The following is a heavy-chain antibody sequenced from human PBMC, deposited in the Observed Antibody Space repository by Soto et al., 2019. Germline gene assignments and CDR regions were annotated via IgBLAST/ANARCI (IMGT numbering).Heavy chain of an antibody. CDR3: ARALGKGYCSSTRCYAKAY. V-gene: IGHV3-64*01. CDR1: GFTFSSYA. J-gene: IGHJ4*02. CDR2: ISSNGGST. D-gene: IGHD2-2*01. Sequence: EVQLVESGGGLVQPGGSLRLSCAASGFTFSSYAMQWVRQAPGKVLEYGAAISSNGGSTYYANSVKGRFTISKDNSKNTLYLHRGSLRAEDMAVYYCARALGKGYCSSTRCYAKAYWGQGTPVTVSS.